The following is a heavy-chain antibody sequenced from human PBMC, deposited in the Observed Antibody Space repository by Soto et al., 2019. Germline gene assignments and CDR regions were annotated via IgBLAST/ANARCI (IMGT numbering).Heavy chain of an antibody. CDR1: GGSXSRYY. D-gene: IGHD4-17*01. CDR3: ALTTVTEYFQY. CDR2: MFYSGNT. V-gene: IGHV4-59*01. J-gene: IGHJ1*01. Sequence: PAETLSLTCTVSGGSXSRYYWSWIRQTPERGLECIGFMFYSGNTNYNPSLESRVTISADTSKNQFSLKMTSVTAADTAVYYCALTTVTEYFQYWGRGTLVTVSS.